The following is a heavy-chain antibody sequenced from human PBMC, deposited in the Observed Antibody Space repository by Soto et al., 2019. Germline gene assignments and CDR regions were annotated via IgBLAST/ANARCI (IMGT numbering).Heavy chain of an antibody. J-gene: IGHJ3*01. CDR3: ARDISLSCGGGWCDAFDL. D-gene: IGHD2-21*01. Sequence: EVQLVESGGGMVQPGRSLRLSCVGSGFTFKSDWMTWVRQAPGKGLEWVANIKGGGTKENYVDSVKGRFTTSRDNAKITLYLQMNSLRVEDTAVYYCARDISLSCGGGWCDAFDLWGQGTGVSVSS. V-gene: IGHV3-7*04. CDR1: GFTFKSDW. CDR2: IKGGGTKE.